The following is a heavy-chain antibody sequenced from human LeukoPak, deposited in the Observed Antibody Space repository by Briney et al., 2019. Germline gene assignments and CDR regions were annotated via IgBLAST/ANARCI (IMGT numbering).Heavy chain of an antibody. V-gene: IGHV3-33*01. J-gene: IGHJ3*02. CDR2: IWYDGSNK. D-gene: IGHD3-22*01. CDR3: ARAYYFDTTGHDSDALDI. Sequence: GSTLRLSCAASGFTFSSYGMHWVRHAPAKALEWVVVIWYDGSNKYYADSVKGRFPISRDNAKNTLFLQMNSLRAEDTAVYYCARAYYFDTTGHDSDALDIWGRGTMVTVSS. CDR1: GFTFSSYG.